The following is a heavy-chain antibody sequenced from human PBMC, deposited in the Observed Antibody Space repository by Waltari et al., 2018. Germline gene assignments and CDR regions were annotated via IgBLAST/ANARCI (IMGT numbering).Heavy chain of an antibody. CDR3: ARVAVPYCGVDCYYTY. D-gene: IGHD2-21*01. Sequence: QVQLVASGGGVVQPGRSLIPSFAASGSAFRSYGMAWVRQAPGKGLGGVAVISYEGNYKYYADSVKGRFTVSRDNSKNTLYLQINSLMPEDTAIYYCARVAVPYCGVDCYYTYWGQGTLVTVSS. CDR1: GSAFRSYG. V-gene: IGHV3-30-3*01. J-gene: IGHJ4*02. CDR2: ISYEGNYK.